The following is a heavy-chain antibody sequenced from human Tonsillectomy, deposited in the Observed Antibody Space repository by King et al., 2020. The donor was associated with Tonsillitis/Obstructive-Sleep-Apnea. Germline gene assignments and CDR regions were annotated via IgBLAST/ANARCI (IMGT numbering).Heavy chain of an antibody. CDR2: IYYSGST. CDR1: GGSISSYY. J-gene: IGHJ5*02. CDR3: ARQDYDFWSGYWAHNWFDP. Sequence: QLQESGPGLVKPSETLSLTCTVSGGSISSYYWSWIRPPPGKGLEWIGYIYYSGSTNYNPSLKSRVTISVDTSKNQFSLKLSSVTAADTAVYYCARQDYDFWSGYWAHNWFDPWGQGTLVTVSS. V-gene: IGHV4-59*08. D-gene: IGHD3-3*01.